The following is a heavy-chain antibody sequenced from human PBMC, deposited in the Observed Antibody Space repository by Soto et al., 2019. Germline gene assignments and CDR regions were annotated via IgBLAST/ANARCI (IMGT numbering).Heavy chain of an antibody. V-gene: IGHV4-34*01. J-gene: IGHJ4*02. CDR3: AGAHRLLCFGEFQLDY. CDR2: INHSGST. CDR1: GGSISSGGYS. D-gene: IGHD3-10*01. Sequence: SETLFLSCAVSGGSISSGGYSWSWVRQPPGKGLDLIVEINHSGSTNYNPSLKSLVTISVDTSKNQFSLKLSSVTAEDTAVYYCAGAHRLLCFGEFQLDYWGQRTLFTVSS.